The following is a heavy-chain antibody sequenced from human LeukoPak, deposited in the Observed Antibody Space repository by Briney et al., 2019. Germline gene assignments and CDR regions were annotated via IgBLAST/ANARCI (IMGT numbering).Heavy chain of an antibody. V-gene: IGHV4-59*08. Sequence: SETLSLTCTVSGGSISIYYWSWIRQPQGKGLEWIGYIYYSGSTNYNPSLKSRVSISVDTSKNQFSLKLSSVTAADTAVYYCARHVGAAAGTTQYFDYGGQGTLVTVSS. J-gene: IGHJ4*02. CDR1: GGSISIYY. D-gene: IGHD6-13*01. CDR2: IYYSGST. CDR3: ARHVGAAAGTTQYFDY.